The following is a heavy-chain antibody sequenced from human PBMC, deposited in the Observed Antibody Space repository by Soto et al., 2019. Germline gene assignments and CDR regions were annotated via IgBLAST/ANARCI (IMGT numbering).Heavy chain of an antibody. CDR1: GGSISSSSYY. J-gene: IGHJ4*02. D-gene: IGHD6-19*01. V-gene: IGHV4-39*01. CDR3: ARQARQDTVAGNY. CDR2: IYYTGIT. Sequence: TLSLTCTVSGGSISSSSYYWGWIRQPPGKGLEWIGSIYYTGITHYNPSLKSRATISIDTSKNQFSLNLNSVTATDTAVYYCARQARQDTVAGNYWGQGTLVTVSS.